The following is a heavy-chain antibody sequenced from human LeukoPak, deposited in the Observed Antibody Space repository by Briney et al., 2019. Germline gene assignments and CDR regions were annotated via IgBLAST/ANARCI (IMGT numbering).Heavy chain of an antibody. CDR3: ARDASYTVTNPIGFDY. CDR2: ISSSGSTI. Sequence: GGSLRLSCAASGFTFSSYEMNWVRQAPGKGLERVSYISSSGSTIYYADSVKGRFTISRDNAKNSLYLQMNSLRAEDTAVYYCARDASYTVTNPIGFDYWGQGTLVTVSS. V-gene: IGHV3-48*03. CDR1: GFTFSSYE. J-gene: IGHJ4*02. D-gene: IGHD4-17*01.